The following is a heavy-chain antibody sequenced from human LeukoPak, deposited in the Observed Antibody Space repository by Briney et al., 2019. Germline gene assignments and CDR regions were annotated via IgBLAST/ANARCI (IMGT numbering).Heavy chain of an antibody. CDR3: AGNYYGSGSYYSEDRY. Sequence: SETLSLTCAVYGGSFSGYYWSWIRQPPGKGLEWIGEINHSGSTNYNPSLKSRVTISVDTSKKQFSLKLSSVTAADTAVYYCAGNYYGSGSYYSEDRYWGQGTLVTVSS. CDR1: GGSFSGYY. J-gene: IGHJ4*02. D-gene: IGHD3-10*01. V-gene: IGHV4-34*01. CDR2: INHSGST.